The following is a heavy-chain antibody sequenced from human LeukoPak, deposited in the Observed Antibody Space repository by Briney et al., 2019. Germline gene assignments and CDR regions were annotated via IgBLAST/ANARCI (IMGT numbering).Heavy chain of an antibody. Sequence: PGGSLRLSCAASGFTVSSNYMSWVRQAPGKGLEWVSVIYSGGSTYYADSVKGRFTISRDNSKSTLYLQMNSLRAEDTAVYYCASLIELVLTYWGQGTLVTVSS. CDR3: ASLIELVLTY. CDR1: GFTVSSNY. D-gene: IGHD6-13*01. J-gene: IGHJ4*02. V-gene: IGHV3-53*01. CDR2: IYSGGST.